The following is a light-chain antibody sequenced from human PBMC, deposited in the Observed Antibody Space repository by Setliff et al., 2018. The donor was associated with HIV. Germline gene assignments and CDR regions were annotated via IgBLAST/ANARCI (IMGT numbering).Light chain of an antibody. CDR1: SSDVGLYSY. CDR3: ISYTRSTTYV. CDR2: EVN. V-gene: IGLV2-14*01. J-gene: IGLJ1*01. Sequence: QSALTQPRSVSGSPGQSVTISCTGTSSDVGLYSYVSWYQQHPGKAPKLMIFEVNNRPSGISNRFSGPKSGNTASLTISGLQAEDEADYYCISYTRSTTYVFGTGTKVTVL.